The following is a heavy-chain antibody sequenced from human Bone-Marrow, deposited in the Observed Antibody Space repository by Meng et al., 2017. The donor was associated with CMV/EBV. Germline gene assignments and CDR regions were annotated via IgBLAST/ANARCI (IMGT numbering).Heavy chain of an antibody. CDR2: IYWNDDK. V-gene: IGHV2-5*01. D-gene: IGHD2-2*01. J-gene: IGHJ3*02. Sequence: SGHTLVKPTQTLTLTCTFSGFSLSTSGVGVGWIRQPPGKALEWLALIYWNDDKRYSPSLKSRLTITKDTSKNQVVLTMTNMDPVDTATYYCASVGGYCSSTSCPFDAFDIWGQGTMVTVSS. CDR3: ASVGGYCSSTSCPFDAFDI. CDR1: GFSLSTSGVG.